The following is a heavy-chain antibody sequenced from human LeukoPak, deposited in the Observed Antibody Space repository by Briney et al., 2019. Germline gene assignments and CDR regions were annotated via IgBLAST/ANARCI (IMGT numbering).Heavy chain of an antibody. D-gene: IGHD3-22*01. CDR2: ISSSSSYI. CDR3: ARDFPYDSSGYYPNYYYYGMDV. J-gene: IGHJ6*02. Sequence: GGSLRLSCAASGFTFSSHSMNWVRQAQGKGLEWVSCISSSSSYIYYADSVKGRFTISRDNAKNSLYLQMNSLRAEDTAVYYCARDFPYDSSGYYPNYYYYGMDVWGQGTTVTVSS. V-gene: IGHV3-21*01. CDR1: GFTFSSHS.